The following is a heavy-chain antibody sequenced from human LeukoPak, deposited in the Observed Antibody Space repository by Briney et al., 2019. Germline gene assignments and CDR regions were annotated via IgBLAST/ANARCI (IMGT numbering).Heavy chain of an antibody. D-gene: IGHD2-2*03. CDR3: AKHGYCSGISCFFDF. CDR2: ISGSGPYT. V-gene: IGHV3-23*01. Sequence: GGSLRLSCAASGFTFSSYAMSWVRQAPGKGLEWVAGISGSGPYTFYTDSVKGRFTISRDGSKNTLYLQMNSLRAEDTALYYCAKHGYCSGISCFFDFWGQGTLLTVSS. CDR1: GFTFSSYA. J-gene: IGHJ4*02.